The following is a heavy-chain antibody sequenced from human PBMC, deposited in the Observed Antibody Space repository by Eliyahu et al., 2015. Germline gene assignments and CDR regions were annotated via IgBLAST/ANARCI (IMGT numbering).Heavy chain of an antibody. Sequence: EVQLVESGGGLVQPGGSLRLSXXASGFPXXSYSMSWVRQAPGKGLEWVSSITSSSSFTYYADPVRGRFTISRDNTKNSLYLQMSSLRAEDTAVYHCTRDYCSGATCHATPDWGQGTLVTVSS. CDR2: ITSSSSFT. D-gene: IGHD2-15*01. J-gene: IGHJ4*02. V-gene: IGHV3-21*06. CDR1: GFPXXSYS. CDR3: TRDYCSGATCHATPD.